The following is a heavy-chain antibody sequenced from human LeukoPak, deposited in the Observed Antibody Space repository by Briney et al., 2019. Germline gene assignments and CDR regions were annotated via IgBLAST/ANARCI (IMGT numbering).Heavy chain of an antibody. CDR2: ISWNSGSI. CDR1: GFTFDDYA. V-gene: IGHV3-9*01. CDR3: AKVAYSSGWYYFDY. Sequence: PGGSLRLSCAASGFTFDDYAMHRVRQAPGKGLEWVSGISWNSGSIGYADSVKGRFTISRDNAKNSLYLQMNSLRAEDTALYYCAKVAYSSGWYYFDYWGQGTLVTVSS. D-gene: IGHD6-19*01. J-gene: IGHJ4*02.